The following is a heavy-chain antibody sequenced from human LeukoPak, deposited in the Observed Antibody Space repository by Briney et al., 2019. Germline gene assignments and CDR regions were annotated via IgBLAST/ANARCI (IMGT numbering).Heavy chain of an antibody. V-gene: IGHV4-30-4*01. CDR1: GGSISSADYY. CDR2: IFYSGSA. CDR3: ARFGPSAFDY. J-gene: IGHJ4*02. Sequence: SQTLSLTCTVSGGSISSADYYWSWIRQPPGKGLEWIGYIFYSGSAYYNPSLKSRVTISVDTSKNQFSLKLNSVTAADTAVYYCARFGPSAFDYWGQGILVTVSS. D-gene: IGHD3-16*01.